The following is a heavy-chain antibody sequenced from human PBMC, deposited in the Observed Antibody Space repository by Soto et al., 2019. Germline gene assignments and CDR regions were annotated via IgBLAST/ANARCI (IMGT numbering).Heavy chain of an antibody. J-gene: IGHJ6*02. D-gene: IGHD3-10*01. CDR2: FDPEDGET. CDR1: GYTISVFS. Sequence: ASVKRSCKVSGYTISVFSVDCVLQAPGKGLEWMGGFDPEDGETIYAQKFQGRVTMTEDTSTDTAYMELSSLRSEDTAVYYCATGTEVRGATNPRNYYYYYGMDVWGQGTTVTVSS. CDR3: ATGTEVRGATNPRNYYYYYGMDV. V-gene: IGHV1-24*01.